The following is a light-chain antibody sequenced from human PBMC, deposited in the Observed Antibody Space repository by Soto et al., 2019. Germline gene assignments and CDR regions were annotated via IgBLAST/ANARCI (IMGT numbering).Light chain of an antibody. CDR1: QSVSSN. CDR2: GAS. Sequence: ETVMTQSPATVSVSPGERATLSCRASQSVSSNLAWYQQKPGQAPRLLIYGASTRATGITARFSGSGSGTEFTLTISSLQSEDFAVYYCQQYNNWPPYTFGQGTKLEIK. CDR3: QQYNNWPPYT. J-gene: IGKJ2*01. V-gene: IGKV3-15*01.